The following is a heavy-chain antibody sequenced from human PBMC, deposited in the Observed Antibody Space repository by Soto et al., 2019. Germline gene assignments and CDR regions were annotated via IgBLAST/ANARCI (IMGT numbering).Heavy chain of an antibody. CDR3: ARVDVVRGVTSYYYYGMDV. V-gene: IGHV1-18*01. Sequence: ASVKVSCKASGYTFTSYGISWVRQAPGQGLEWMGWISAYNGNTNYAQKLQGRVTMTTDTSTSTAYMELRSLRSDDTAVYYCARVDVVRGVTSYYYYGMDVWGQGTTVTVSS. CDR1: GYTFTSYG. J-gene: IGHJ6*02. CDR2: ISAYNGNT. D-gene: IGHD3-10*01.